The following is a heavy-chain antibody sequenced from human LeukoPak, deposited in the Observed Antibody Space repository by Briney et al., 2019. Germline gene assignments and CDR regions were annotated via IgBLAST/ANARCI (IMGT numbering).Heavy chain of an antibody. CDR1: GFTFSSYA. D-gene: IGHD2-15*01. CDR3: AKLDCSGGSCHNLNF. J-gene: IGHJ4*02. Sequence: GGSLRLSCAASGFTFSSYAMSWVRQAPGKGPEWVSAITGSGAGTYYADSVKGRFTISRDNSKNTLYLQMNSLRAEDTAVYFCAKLDCSGGSCHNLNFWGQGTLVTVSS. CDR2: ITGSGAGT. V-gene: IGHV3-23*01.